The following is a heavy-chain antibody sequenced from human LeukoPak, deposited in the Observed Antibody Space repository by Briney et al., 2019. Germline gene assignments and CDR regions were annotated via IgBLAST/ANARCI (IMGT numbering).Heavy chain of an antibody. CDR2: ITYDGYYK. Sequence: GGSLRLSCAASGLTFSNYGMHWVRQAPGKGLEWVALITYDGYYKYYADSVKGRFTISRDNSKNMYLQMNSLRAEDTAVYYCAKDLISMVRGSPMDVWGQGTTVTVSS. CDR3: AKDLISMVRGSPMDV. CDR1: GLTFSNYG. D-gene: IGHD3-10*01. J-gene: IGHJ6*02. V-gene: IGHV3-30*18.